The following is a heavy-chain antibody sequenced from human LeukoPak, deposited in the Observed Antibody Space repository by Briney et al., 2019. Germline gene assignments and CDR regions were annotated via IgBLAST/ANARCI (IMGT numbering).Heavy chain of an antibody. J-gene: IGHJ4*02. D-gene: IGHD3-10*01. CDR1: GFTFSSYW. Sequence: GGSLRLSCAASGFTFSSYWMHWVRQAPGKGLVWVSRINSDGSSTNYADSVKGRFTISRDNAKNTLYLQMNSLRAEDTAVYYCARDRLLQGGYGSGSYYFDYWGQGTLVTVSS. V-gene: IGHV3-74*01. CDR2: INSDGSST. CDR3: ARDRLLQGGYGSGSYYFDY.